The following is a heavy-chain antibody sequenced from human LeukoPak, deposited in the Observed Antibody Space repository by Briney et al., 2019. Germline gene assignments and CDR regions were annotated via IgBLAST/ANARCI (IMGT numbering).Heavy chain of an antibody. V-gene: IGHV4-38-2*02. CDR1: GYSIISGYY. J-gene: IGHJ6*03. D-gene: IGHD5-12*01. Sequence: SETLSLTCTVSGYSIISGYYWGWIRQPPGKGLEWIGTIRHSGTTYYNPSLKSRVTISIDSSKNQFSLKLSSVTAADTAMYYCARASWLPQTRNYYYMDVWGKGTTVTISS. CDR2: IRHSGTT. CDR3: ARASWLPQTRNYYYMDV.